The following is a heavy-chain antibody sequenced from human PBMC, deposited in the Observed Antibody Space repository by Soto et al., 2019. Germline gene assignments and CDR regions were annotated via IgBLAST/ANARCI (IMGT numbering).Heavy chain of an antibody. V-gene: IGHV3-23*01. CDR2: ISGSGGST. CDR3: AKDPHITETTVGWFDP. D-gene: IGHD1-7*01. CDR1: GFTFSSYA. J-gene: IGHJ5*02. Sequence: PGGSLRLSCAASGFTFSSYAMSWVRQAPGKGLEWVSAISGSGGSTYYADSVKGRFTISRDNSKNTLYLQMNSLRAEDTAVYYCAKDPHITETTVGWFDPWGQGTLVTVSS.